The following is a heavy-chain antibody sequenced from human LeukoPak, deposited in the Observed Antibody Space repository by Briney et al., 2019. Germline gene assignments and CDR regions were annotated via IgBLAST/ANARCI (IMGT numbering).Heavy chain of an antibody. V-gene: IGHV3-11*01. CDR2: ISGSGGDI. CDR3: ARDGNILTGFGDY. J-gene: IGHJ4*02. Sequence: GGSLRLSRAASGFTFGDYYMSWIRQAPGKGLEYVSYISGSGGDIYNADSAKGRFTISRDNAKNALYLQMNSLRAEDTAVYYCARDGNILTGFGDYWGQGTLVTVSS. CDR1: GFTFGDYY. D-gene: IGHD3-9*01.